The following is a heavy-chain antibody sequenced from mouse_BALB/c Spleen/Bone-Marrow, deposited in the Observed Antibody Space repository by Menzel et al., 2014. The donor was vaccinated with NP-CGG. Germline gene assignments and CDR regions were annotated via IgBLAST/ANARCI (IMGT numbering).Heavy chain of an antibody. J-gene: IGHJ2*01. CDR1: GYSFTGYL. CDR3: GRSVYGSFDS. CDR2: INPYSSDA. D-gene: IGHD2-1*01. V-gene: IGHV1-37*01. Sequence: EVQLQQSGPELVKPGTSVKISCKASGYSFTGYLMNWVKQSHGKSLEWIGRINPYSSDAFYNPKFKGKATLTVDKSSSTAHMDLLSLTSEDSAAYYCGRSVYGSFDSWGQGTTLTVSS.